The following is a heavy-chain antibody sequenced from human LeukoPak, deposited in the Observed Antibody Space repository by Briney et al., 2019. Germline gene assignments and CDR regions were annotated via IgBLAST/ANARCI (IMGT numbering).Heavy chain of an antibody. CDR2: IYYSGST. CDR1: GGSISSSSYY. V-gene: IGHV4-39*01. J-gene: IGHJ4*02. CDR3: ARRGYATKRPFDY. D-gene: IGHD5-12*01. Sequence: SEALSLTCTVSGGSISSSSYYWGWIRQPPGKGLEWIGSIYYSGSTYYNPSLKSRVTISVDTSKNQFSLKLSSVTAADTAVYYCARRGYATKRPFDYWGQGTLVTVSS.